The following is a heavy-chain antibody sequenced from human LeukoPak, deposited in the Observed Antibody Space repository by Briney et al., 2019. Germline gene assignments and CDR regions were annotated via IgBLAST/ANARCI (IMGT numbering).Heavy chain of an antibody. Sequence: GRSLRLSCAASGFTFSGYAMSWVRQAPGKGLEWVSSISSSSSYIHYADSVKGRFTISRDNAKNSLYLQMNTLRAEDTAVYYCARVNPCSSTSCYMDVWGKGTTVTVSS. D-gene: IGHD2-2*01. CDR1: GFTFSGYA. CDR3: ARVNPCSSTSCYMDV. CDR2: ISSSSSYI. J-gene: IGHJ6*03. V-gene: IGHV3-21*01.